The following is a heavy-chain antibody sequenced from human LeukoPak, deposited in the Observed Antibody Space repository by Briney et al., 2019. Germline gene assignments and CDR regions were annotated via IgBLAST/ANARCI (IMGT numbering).Heavy chain of an antibody. D-gene: IGHD1-26*01. CDR3: AKDKRTLVVGYFDY. J-gene: IGHJ4*02. Sequence: GGSLRLSCAASGFTFSSYSMNWVRQAPGKGLEWVSSISSSSSYIYYADSVKGRFTISRDNAKNSLYLQMNSLRAEDTALYYCAKDKRTLVVGYFDYWGQGTLVTVSS. CDR2: ISSSSSYI. CDR1: GFTFSSYS. V-gene: IGHV3-21*04.